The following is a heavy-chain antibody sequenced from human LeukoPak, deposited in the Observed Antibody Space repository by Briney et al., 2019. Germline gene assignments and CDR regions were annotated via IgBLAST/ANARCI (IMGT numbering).Heavy chain of an antibody. D-gene: IGHD5-18*01. J-gene: IGHJ4*02. V-gene: IGHV3-74*01. Sequence: HRGACLRLSCAASGFTFNNYAMGWVRQAPGEGLVWVSRINSDGGSITYADSVEGRFTISRDNAKHTLYLQMNGLRAEDAAVYYCAGDLQLGTTRDRRGGAELGYWGQGTLVTVSS. CDR2: INSDGGSI. CDR3: AGDLQLGTTRDRRGGAELGY. CDR1: GFTFNNYA.